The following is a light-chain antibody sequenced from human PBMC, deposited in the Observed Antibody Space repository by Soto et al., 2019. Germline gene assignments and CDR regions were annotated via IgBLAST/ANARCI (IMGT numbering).Light chain of an antibody. CDR3: SSFSRSTTLDYV. V-gene: IGLV2-14*01. Sequence: QSALTQPASVSGSPGQSITISCTGTSSDVGGYNYVSWYQQHPVKAPKLIIYEVSNRPSGVSNRFSGSKSGNTASLTISGLQAEDEADYYCSSFSRSTTLDYVFGTGTKLTVL. CDR1: SSDVGGYNY. CDR2: EVS. J-gene: IGLJ1*01.